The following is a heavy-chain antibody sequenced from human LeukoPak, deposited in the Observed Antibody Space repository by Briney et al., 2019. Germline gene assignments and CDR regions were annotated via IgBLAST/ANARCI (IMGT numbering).Heavy chain of an antibody. CDR2: ISGSGGST. D-gene: IGHD3-22*01. CDR3: XSPMVMGRSLXXFXY. Sequence: GGSLRLSCAASGFTVSSNYMSWVRQAPGKGLEWVSAISGSGGSTYYADSVKGRFTISRDNSKNTLYLQRNSLRAEDTAVYYCXSPMVMGRSLXXFXYWGQGTLXTXXS. J-gene: IGHJ4*02. V-gene: IGHV3-23*01. CDR1: GFTVSSNY.